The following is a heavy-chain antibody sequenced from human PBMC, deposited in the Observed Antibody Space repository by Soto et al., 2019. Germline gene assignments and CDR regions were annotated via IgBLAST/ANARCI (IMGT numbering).Heavy chain of an antibody. V-gene: IGHV4-39*01. CDR2: IYYSGST. Sequence: SETLSLTCTVSGGSISSSSYYWGWIRQPPGKGLEWIGSIYYSGSTYYNPSLKSRVTISVDTSKNQFSLKLSSVTAADTAVYYCARHPKRRSRIAAAGANWFDPWGQGTLVTVSS. CDR3: ARHPKRRSRIAAAGANWFDP. CDR1: GGSISSSSYY. J-gene: IGHJ5*02. D-gene: IGHD6-13*01.